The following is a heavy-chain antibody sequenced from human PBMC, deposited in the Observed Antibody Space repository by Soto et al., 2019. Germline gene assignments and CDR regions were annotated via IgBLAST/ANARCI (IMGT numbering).Heavy chain of an antibody. CDR1: GFTFSSYA. J-gene: IGHJ6*02. D-gene: IGHD5-18*01. CDR3: ARTESGYSYGFADV. Sequence: GGSLRLSCAASGFTFSSYAMHWVRQAPGKGLEWVAVISYDGSNKYYADSVKGRFTISRDNSKNTLYLQMNSLRAEDTAVYYCARTESGYSYGFADVWGQGTTVTVSS. CDR2: ISYDGSNK. V-gene: IGHV3-30-3*01.